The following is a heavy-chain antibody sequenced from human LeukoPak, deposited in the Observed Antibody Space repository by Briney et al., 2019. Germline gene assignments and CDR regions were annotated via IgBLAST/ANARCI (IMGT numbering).Heavy chain of an antibody. CDR2: INHSGST. V-gene: IGHV4-34*01. CDR3: ARGSPAYYDILTGYYDLDY. J-gene: IGHJ4*02. CDR1: GGSFSDYY. Sequence: SETLSLTCAVYGGSFSDYYWSWIRQPPGKGLEWIGEINHSGSTNYNPSLKSRVTISVDTSKNQFSLKLSSVTAADTAVYYCARGSPAYYDILTGYYDLDYWGQGTLVTVSS. D-gene: IGHD3-9*01.